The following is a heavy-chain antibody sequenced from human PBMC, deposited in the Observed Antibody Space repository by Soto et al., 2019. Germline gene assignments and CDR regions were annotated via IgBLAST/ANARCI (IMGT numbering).Heavy chain of an antibody. D-gene: IGHD6-19*01. J-gene: IGHJ4*02. CDR2: ISYDSSDK. CDR3: ATWGEVAGGIFDY. CDR1: GFTFSNHG. V-gene: IGHV3-30*03. Sequence: QVQLVESGGGVVQPWRSLRLSCAASGFTFSNHGMHWVRQAPGKGLEWVAVISYDSSDKYYADSVKGRFTISRDNSKNTLYLQMNSLRLEDTAVYYCATWGEVAGGIFDYWGQGTLVTVSS.